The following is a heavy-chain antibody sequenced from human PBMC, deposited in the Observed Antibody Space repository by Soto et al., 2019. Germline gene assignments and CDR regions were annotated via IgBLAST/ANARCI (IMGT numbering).Heavy chain of an antibody. CDR2: TYYRSKWYN. V-gene: IGHV6-1*01. D-gene: IGHD6-13*01. CDR3: ARDQYSSRAYNWFDP. J-gene: IGHJ5*02. Sequence: SQTLSLPCAISGDSVSSNSAACNCIRQSPSRGLEWLGRTYYRSKWYNDYAVSVKSRITINPDTSKNQFSLQLNSVTPEDTAVYYCARDQYSSRAYNWFDPWGQGTLVTVSS. CDR1: GDSVSSNSAA.